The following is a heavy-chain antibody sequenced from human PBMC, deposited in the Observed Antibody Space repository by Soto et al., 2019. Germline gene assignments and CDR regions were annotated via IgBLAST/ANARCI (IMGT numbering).Heavy chain of an antibody. D-gene: IGHD2-2*01. Sequence: QLQLQGSGSRLVKPSQTLSLSCTVSGGSISSAGYSWSWIRQSPGKDLEWIGYIYHSVNAFYNPSLKSRVTMSLDRSRNQCSLNLTSVTAADTAVYFCARSSQALSFYELDVWGQGTTVVVSS. CDR3: ARSSQALSFYELDV. CDR2: IYHSVNA. J-gene: IGHJ6*02. V-gene: IGHV4-30-2*06. CDR1: GGSISSAGYS.